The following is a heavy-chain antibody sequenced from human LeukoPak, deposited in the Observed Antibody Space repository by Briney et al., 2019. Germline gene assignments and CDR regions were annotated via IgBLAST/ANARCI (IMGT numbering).Heavy chain of an antibody. V-gene: IGHV3-21*01. Sequence: PGGSLRLSCAASGFTFSSYSMNWVRQAPGKGLEWVSSISSSSSYIYYADSVKGRFTITRDNAQNSLTLHMNTPRADDTAVYYCAKDGGTHFDHWGQGTLVTVSS. J-gene: IGHJ4*02. CDR1: GFTFSSYS. CDR2: ISSSSSYI. CDR3: AKDGGTHFDH. D-gene: IGHD1-26*01.